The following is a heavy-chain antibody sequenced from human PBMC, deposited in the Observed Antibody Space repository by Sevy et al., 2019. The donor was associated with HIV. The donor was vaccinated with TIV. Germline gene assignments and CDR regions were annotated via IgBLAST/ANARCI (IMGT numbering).Heavy chain of an antibody. CDR3: ALSGNLWTYNWFDP. CDR2: VSADGTYK. J-gene: IGHJ5*02. V-gene: IGHV3-30*03. D-gene: IGHD6-25*01. CDR1: GLIFSNFG. Sequence: GGSLRLSCAASGLIFSNFGVHWVRQIPGKGLESVATVSADGTYKYYEDSLKDRFTISRDNSRNTVDLQMSSLRPDDAALYFCALSGNLWTYNWFDPWGQGTLVTVSS.